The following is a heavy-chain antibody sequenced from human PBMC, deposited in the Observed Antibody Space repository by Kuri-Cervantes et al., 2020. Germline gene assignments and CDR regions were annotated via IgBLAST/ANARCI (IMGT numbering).Heavy chain of an antibody. CDR3: AREGEYSSSSGFDY. CDR2: ISFDGIYK. D-gene: IGHD6-6*01. J-gene: IGHJ4*02. CDR1: GYTFTGYY. Sequence: SCKASGYTFTGYYMHWVRQAPGKGLEWVALISFDGIYKRYADSVKGRFTISRDNSKNTLSLQMNSLRAEDTAVYYCAREGEYSSSSGFDYWGQGTLVTVSS. V-gene: IGHV3-30*01.